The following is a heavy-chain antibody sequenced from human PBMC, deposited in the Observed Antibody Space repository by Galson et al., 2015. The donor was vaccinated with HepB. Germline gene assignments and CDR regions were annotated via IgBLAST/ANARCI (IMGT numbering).Heavy chain of an antibody. V-gene: IGHV1-24*01. D-gene: IGHD5-12*01. Sequence: SVKVSCKVSGYTLTELSMHWVRQAPGKGLEWMGGFDPEDGETIYAQKFQGRVTMTEDTSTDTAYMELSSLRSDDTAVYYCARGTIVATMPLDYWGQGTLVTVSS. CDR2: FDPEDGET. J-gene: IGHJ4*02. CDR3: ARGTIVATMPLDY. CDR1: GYTLTELS.